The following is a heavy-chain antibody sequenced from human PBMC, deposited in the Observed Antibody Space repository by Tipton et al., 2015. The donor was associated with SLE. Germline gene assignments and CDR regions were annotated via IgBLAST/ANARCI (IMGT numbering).Heavy chain of an antibody. CDR2: FHYSGST. V-gene: IGHV4-59*11. J-gene: IGHJ4*02. CDR1: SGSISSHS. CDR3: ARRIAVSEYFDS. Sequence: TLSLTCTVSSGSISSHSWTWIRRTPGKGLEWIGYFHYSGSTNYNPSLRSRVTMSVDTWENQFSLKLSSVTAADTAIYYCARRIAVSEYFDSWGQGTLVTVSA. D-gene: IGHD6-19*01.